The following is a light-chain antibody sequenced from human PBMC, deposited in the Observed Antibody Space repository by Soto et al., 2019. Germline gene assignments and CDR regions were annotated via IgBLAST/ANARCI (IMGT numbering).Light chain of an antibody. J-gene: IGKJ5*01. V-gene: IGKV3-15*01. Sequence: ETVITQSPATLALSPGERATLSCRAGQSVSSNLAWYQQKPGQAPRLLIYGASTRATGIPARFSGSGSGTEFTLTISSLQSEDFAVYYCQQYYDWPITFGQGTRLEIK. CDR3: QQYYDWPIT. CDR2: GAS. CDR1: QSVSSN.